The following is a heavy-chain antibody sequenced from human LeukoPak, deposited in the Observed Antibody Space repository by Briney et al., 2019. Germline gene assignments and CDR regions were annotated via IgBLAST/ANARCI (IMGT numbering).Heavy chain of an antibody. J-gene: IGHJ6*02. D-gene: IGHD4-17*01. CDR2: ISYDGSNK. CDR1: GFTFSSYG. CDR3: AKTHSYPNYGDLYYYYGMDV. Sequence: GRSLRLSCAASGFTFSSYGMHWVRQAPGKGLEWGAVISYDGSNKYYADSVKGRFTISRDNSKNTLYLQMNSLRAEDTAVYYCAKTHSYPNYGDLYYYYGMDVWGQGTTVTVSS. V-gene: IGHV3-30*18.